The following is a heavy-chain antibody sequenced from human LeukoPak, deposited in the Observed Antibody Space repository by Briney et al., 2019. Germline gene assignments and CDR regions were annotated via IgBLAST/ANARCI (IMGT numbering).Heavy chain of an antibody. CDR1: GFIFSSYG. J-gene: IGHJ6*03. V-gene: IGHV3-30*01. Sequence: GGSLRLSCAASGFIFSSYGMHWVRQAPGKGLEWVAVMAYDGSDKYHADSVKGRFTISRDNSKNTVYLQMNSLRAEDTAVYYCARDPTPYCSSTSCPNYYMDVWGKGTTVIVSS. D-gene: IGHD2-2*01. CDR2: MAYDGSDK. CDR3: ARDPTPYCSSTSCPNYYMDV.